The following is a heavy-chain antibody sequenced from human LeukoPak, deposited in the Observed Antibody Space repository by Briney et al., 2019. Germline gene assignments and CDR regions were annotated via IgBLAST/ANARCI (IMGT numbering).Heavy chain of an antibody. J-gene: IGHJ6*02. Sequence: SETLSLTCSVSGASTGSSTYYWGWIRQPPGKGLEWIGSIYSTGSAYYNPSLKSRVTISVDTSKNQFSLKLSSVTAADTAVYYCAREINGSSSSDYYGMDVWGQGTTVTVSS. CDR2: IYSTGSA. V-gene: IGHV4-39*07. D-gene: IGHD6-13*01. CDR1: GASTGSSTYY. CDR3: AREINGSSSSDYYGMDV.